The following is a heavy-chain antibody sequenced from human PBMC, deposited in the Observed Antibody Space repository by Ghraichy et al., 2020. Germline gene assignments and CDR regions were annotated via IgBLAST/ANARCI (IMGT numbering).Heavy chain of an antibody. Sequence: GGSLRLSCAASGFTFSSYWMTWVRQGTGKGLEWVANIKQDGSEKYYVDSVKGRFTISRDNAKNSLYLQMNNLRADDTAVYYCARDRGEFISIFGVILLNHFDYWGQGTLVTVSS. V-gene: IGHV3-7*01. CDR1: GFTFSSYW. D-gene: IGHD3-3*01. CDR2: IKQDGSEK. J-gene: IGHJ4*02. CDR3: ARDRGEFISIFGVILLNHFDY.